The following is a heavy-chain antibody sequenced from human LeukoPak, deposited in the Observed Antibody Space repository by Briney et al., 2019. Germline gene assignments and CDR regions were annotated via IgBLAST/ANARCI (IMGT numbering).Heavy chain of an antibody. CDR2: IRGSGGST. J-gene: IGHJ4*02. Sequence: GGSLRLSCAASGFTFSSYAMSWVRQAPGKGLEWVSAIRGSGGSTYYADSVKGRFTISRDNAKNSLYLQMNSLRAEDTAVYYCARVARGYYFDYWGQGTLVTVSS. CDR1: GFTFSSYA. CDR3: ARVARGYYFDY. V-gene: IGHV3-23*01.